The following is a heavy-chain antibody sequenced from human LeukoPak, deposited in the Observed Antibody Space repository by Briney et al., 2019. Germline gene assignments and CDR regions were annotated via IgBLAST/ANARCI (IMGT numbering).Heavy chain of an antibody. Sequence: GGSLTLSCAASGFTFSSYAMHWVRQAPGKGLEYVSAISSNGGSTYYANSVKGRFTISRDNSKNTLYLQMGSLRAEDMAVYYCARGSYYDFWSGYCPIWGQGTMVTVSS. D-gene: IGHD3-3*01. J-gene: IGHJ3*02. CDR1: GFTFSSYA. V-gene: IGHV3-64*01. CDR3: ARGSYYDFWSGYCPI. CDR2: ISSNGGST.